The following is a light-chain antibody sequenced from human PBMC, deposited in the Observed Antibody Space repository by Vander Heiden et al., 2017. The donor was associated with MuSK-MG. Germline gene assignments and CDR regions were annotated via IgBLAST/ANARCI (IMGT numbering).Light chain of an antibody. V-gene: IGKV3-11*01. Sequence: EIVLTQSPATLSLSPGERATLSCRASQSISTFLAWYQQKPGQTPRLLIFDASNRATGIAARGRGSGSATDFTLTISSLEPEDFAVYYGQQRYTWPSTFGQGTRLDIK. CDR3: QQRYTWPST. J-gene: IGKJ5*01. CDR1: QSISTF. CDR2: DAS.